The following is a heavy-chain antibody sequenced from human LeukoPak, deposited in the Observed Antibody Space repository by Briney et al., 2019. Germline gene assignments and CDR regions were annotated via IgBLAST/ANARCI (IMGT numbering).Heavy chain of an antibody. Sequence: MSSETLSLTCAVYGGSFSGYYWSWIRQPPGKGLEWIGEINHSGSTNYNPSLKSRVTISVDTSKNQFSLKLSSVTAADTAVYYCARGGNVDTAMVGSERFDYWGQGTLVTVSS. J-gene: IGHJ4*02. CDR3: ARGGNVDTAMVGSERFDY. V-gene: IGHV4-34*01. CDR2: INHSGST. D-gene: IGHD5-18*01. CDR1: GGSFSGYY.